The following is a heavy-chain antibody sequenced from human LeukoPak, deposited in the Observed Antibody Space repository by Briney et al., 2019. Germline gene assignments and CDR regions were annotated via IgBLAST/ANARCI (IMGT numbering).Heavy chain of an antibody. D-gene: IGHD6-19*01. J-gene: IGHJ4*02. CDR1: GGSISSGSYY. CDR3: ARVGGSVGWYGTIDS. V-gene: IGHV4-61*09. CDR2: IYTSGST. Sequence: SETLSLTCTVSGGSISSGSYYWSWIRQPAGKALEWIGHIYTSGSTSYNPSLQSRVTISVDTSSHQFSLKVTSVTAADTAAYYCARVGGSVGWYGTIDSWGQGTLVTVSS.